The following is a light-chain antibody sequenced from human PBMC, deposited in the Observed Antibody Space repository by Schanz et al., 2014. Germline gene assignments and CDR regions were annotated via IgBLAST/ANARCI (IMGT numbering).Light chain of an antibody. Sequence: QLVLTQSSSASASLGSSVKLTCTLSSGHGNYIIAWHQQPPGKAPRYLMKVEGRGDYNRGSGVPDRFSGSSSGADRYLTXXXXXXEDEAEYYCETCDTSFDCVFGGGTQLTVL. J-gene: IGLJ2*01. CDR3: ETCDTSFDCV. CDR2: VEGRGDY. CDR1: SGHGNYI. V-gene: IGLV4-60*01.